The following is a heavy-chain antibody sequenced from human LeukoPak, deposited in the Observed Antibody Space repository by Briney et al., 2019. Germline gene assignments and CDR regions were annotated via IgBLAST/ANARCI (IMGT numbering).Heavy chain of an antibody. Sequence: SETLSLTCTVSGGSISGYFWTWIRQPAGEGLEWIGRIYSSGRTNYNPSLKSRVTMSVDTSKNQFSLKLISVTAADTAVYYCARGFRGGAHDYWGQGTLVTVSS. J-gene: IGHJ4*02. D-gene: IGHD2-21*01. CDR2: IYSSGRT. V-gene: IGHV4-4*07. CDR1: GGSISGYF. CDR3: ARGFRGGAHDY.